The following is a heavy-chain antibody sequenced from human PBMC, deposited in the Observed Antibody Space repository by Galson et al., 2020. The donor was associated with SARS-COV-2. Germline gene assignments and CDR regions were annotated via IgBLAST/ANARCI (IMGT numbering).Heavy chain of an antibody. V-gene: IGHV3-30*02. J-gene: IGHJ4*02. D-gene: IGHD6-13*01. CDR3: AKEFRVPVLEIGAAAGSRPFFDY. CDR1: GFTFSSYG. Sequence: GGSLRLSCAASGFTFSSYGMHWVRQAPGKGLEWVAFIRYDGSNKYYADSVKGRFTISRDNSKNTLYLQMNSLRAEDTAVYYCAKEFRVPVLEIGAAAGSRPFFDYWGQGTLVTVSS. CDR2: IRYDGSNK.